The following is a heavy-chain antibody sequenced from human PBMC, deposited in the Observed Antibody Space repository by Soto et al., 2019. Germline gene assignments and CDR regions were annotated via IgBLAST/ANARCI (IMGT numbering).Heavy chain of an antibody. CDR2: ISSSSSYI. Sequence: GGSLRLSCAASGFTFSSYSMNWVRQAPGKVLELVSSISSSSSYIYYADSVKGRFTISRDNAKSSLYLQMNSLRAEDTAVYYCAREETYYYGSGSTGGMDVWGQGTSVTVSS. D-gene: IGHD3-10*01. J-gene: IGHJ6*02. CDR3: AREETYYYGSGSTGGMDV. CDR1: GFTFSSYS. V-gene: IGHV3-21*04.